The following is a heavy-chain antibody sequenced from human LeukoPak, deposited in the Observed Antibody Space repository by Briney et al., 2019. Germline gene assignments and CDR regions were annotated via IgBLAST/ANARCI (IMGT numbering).Heavy chain of an antibody. J-gene: IGHJ4*02. CDR1: GFTFSSYE. CDR2: ISLSSTTI. V-gene: IGHV3-48*03. Sequence: HPGGSLRLSCAASGFTFSSYEMNWVRQAPGKGLEWVSFISLSSTTIYYADSVKGRFTISRDNAKNSLYLQMNSLRAEDTAVYYCAREASYSSSWATFDFWGQGTLVTVSS. CDR3: AREASYSSSWATFDF. D-gene: IGHD6-13*01.